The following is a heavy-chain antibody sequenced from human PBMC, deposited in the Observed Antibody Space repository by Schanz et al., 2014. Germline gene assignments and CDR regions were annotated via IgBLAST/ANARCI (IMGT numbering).Heavy chain of an antibody. Sequence: EVRLVESGGGLVQPGGSLRLSCAASGFTFNSYAMTWVRQAPGKGLEWVSSISHSGGSKYYADSVKGRFTISRDNSENTLYLQMNSLSADDTAVFYCAKGMGYCSGGTCYDYYYYGLDVWGQGTLVTVSS. V-gene: IGHV3-23*04. CDR3: AKGMGYCSGGTCYDYYYYGLDV. CDR2: ISHSGGSK. D-gene: IGHD2-15*01. CDR1: GFTFNSYA. J-gene: IGHJ6*02.